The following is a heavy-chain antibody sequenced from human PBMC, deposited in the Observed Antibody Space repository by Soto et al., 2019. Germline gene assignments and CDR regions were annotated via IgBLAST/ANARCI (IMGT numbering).Heavy chain of an antibody. D-gene: IGHD3-16*02. CDR2: IYHTGST. Sequence: QVQLLQSGPGLVKPSQTLSLTCTVSGVTVSSDAYYWSWIRQHPGKGLEWIGNIYHTGSTYYSPSLKSRVVISLGTSKNQFSLTLTSVTAADTAVYYCARYRFSGNKWSKFDYWGQGTLVTVSS. V-gene: IGHV4-31*03. CDR3: ARYRFSGNKWSKFDY. J-gene: IGHJ4*02. CDR1: GVTVSSDAYY.